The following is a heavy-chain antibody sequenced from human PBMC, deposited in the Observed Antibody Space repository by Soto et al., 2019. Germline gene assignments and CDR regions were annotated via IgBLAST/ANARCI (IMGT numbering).Heavy chain of an antibody. D-gene: IGHD4-17*01. CDR3: ARDGDYAPGSRMGFDY. CDR2: SIPILGIA. V-gene: IGHV1-69*02. Sequence: QVQLVQSGAEVKKPGSSVKVSCKASGGTFSSYTISWVRQAPGQGLEWMGRSIPILGIANYAQKFQGRVTNTADKSPSTAYMELGSLRSEDTAVYYCARDGDYAPGSRMGFDYWGQGTLVTVSS. J-gene: IGHJ4*02. CDR1: GGTFSSYT.